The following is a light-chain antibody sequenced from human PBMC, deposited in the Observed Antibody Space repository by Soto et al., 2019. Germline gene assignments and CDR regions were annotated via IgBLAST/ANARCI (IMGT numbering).Light chain of an antibody. CDR2: DAY. V-gene: IGKV1-33*01. CDR1: QDISHT. J-gene: IGKJ4*01. Sequence: DIQMTQSPSSLSASVGDRVTITCQASQDISHTLNWYQHKPEKASKLLIYDAYNLETEVPSRFSGSGSATDFTFTISSLQPEDIATYYCQQYDNLPLASGGGTKVEIK. CDR3: QQYDNLPLA.